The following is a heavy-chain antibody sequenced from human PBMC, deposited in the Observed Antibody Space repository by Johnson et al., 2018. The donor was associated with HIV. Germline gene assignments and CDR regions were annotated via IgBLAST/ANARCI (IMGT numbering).Heavy chain of an antibody. CDR2: ISYDGSNK. V-gene: IGHV3-30*18. Sequence: QVQLVESGGGVVQPGRSLRLSCAASGFTFSNFGMHWVRQAPGKGLEWVAVISYDGSNKYYIDSVKGRFTISRDNSKNTLYLQMNNLRAEDTSVYYCAKDFGSSSWHAFDVWGQGTMVTVSS. D-gene: IGHD6-13*01. CDR3: AKDFGSSSWHAFDV. J-gene: IGHJ3*01. CDR1: GFTFSNFG.